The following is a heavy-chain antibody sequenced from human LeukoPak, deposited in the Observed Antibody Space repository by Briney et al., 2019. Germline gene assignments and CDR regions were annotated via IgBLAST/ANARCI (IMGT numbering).Heavy chain of an antibody. CDR2: VYYSGST. V-gene: IGHV4-59*01. CDR1: GGSISSYY. CDR3: ARTTEAHSWRTRYYDYYMDV. D-gene: IGHD6-13*01. J-gene: IGHJ6*03. Sequence: PSGTLSLTCTVSGGSISSYYWSWIRRPPGKGLEWIGYVYYSGSTNYNPSLKSRVTISVDTSKNQFSLKLSSVTAADTAVYYCARTTEAHSWRTRYYDYYMDVWGKGTTVTVSS.